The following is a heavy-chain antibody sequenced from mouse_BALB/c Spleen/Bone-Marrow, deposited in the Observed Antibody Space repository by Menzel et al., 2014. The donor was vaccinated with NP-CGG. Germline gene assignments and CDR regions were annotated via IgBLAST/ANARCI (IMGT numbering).Heavy chain of an antibody. D-gene: IGHD1-2*01. CDR2: IRNKANGYTT. CDR1: GFTFTDYY. J-gene: IGHJ4*01. Sequence: EVKLVESGGGLVQPGGSLRLSCATSGFTFTDYYMSWVRQPPGKALEWLGFIRNKANGYTTEYSASVKGRFTISRDNSHSILCLQMNTLRAEDSATYYCAVRGITTATGAMDYWGQGTSVTVSS. CDR3: AVRGITTATGAMDY. V-gene: IGHV7-3*02.